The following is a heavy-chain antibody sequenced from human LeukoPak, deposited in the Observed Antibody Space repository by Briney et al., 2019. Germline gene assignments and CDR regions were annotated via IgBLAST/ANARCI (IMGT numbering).Heavy chain of an antibody. CDR3: ARRSASSWVGFDY. J-gene: IGHJ4*02. CDR1: GGSISSRSYY. V-gene: IGHV4-39*01. CDR2: IYYSGST. D-gene: IGHD6-13*01. Sequence: PSETLSLTCTVSGGSISSRSYYWGWMRQPPGKGLEWIGTIYYSGSTYCNPSLKSRVTISVDTSKNQFSLKLSSVTAADTAVYYCARRSASSWVGFDYWGQGTLVTVSS.